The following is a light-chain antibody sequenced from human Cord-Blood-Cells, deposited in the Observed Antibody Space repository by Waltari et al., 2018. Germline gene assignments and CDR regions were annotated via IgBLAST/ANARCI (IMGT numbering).Light chain of an antibody. J-gene: IGLJ3*02. Sequence: QSALTQPASVSGSPGQSITISCTGTSSDVGGYNYVSWYQQHPGQAPKLMSYDVSKRPSGVSHRFSGSKSGNTASLTISGLQAEDEADYYCSSYTSSSTVFGGGTKLTVL. V-gene: IGLV2-14*01. CDR2: DVS. CDR1: SSDVGGYNY. CDR3: SSYTSSSTV.